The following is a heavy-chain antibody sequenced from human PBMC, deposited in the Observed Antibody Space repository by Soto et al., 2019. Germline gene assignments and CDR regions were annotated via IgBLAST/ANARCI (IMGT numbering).Heavy chain of an antibody. CDR1: GGSISSGGYS. CDR3: ARGEELVAMPSGY. CDR2: IYHSGST. J-gene: IGHJ4*02. D-gene: IGHD2-15*01. V-gene: IGHV4-30-2*01. Sequence: TLSLTCAVSGGSISSGGYSWSWIRQPPGKGLEWIGYIYHSGSTYYNPSLKSRVTISVDRSKNQFSLTLSSVTAADTAVYYCARGEELVAMPSGYWGQGTLVTVSS.